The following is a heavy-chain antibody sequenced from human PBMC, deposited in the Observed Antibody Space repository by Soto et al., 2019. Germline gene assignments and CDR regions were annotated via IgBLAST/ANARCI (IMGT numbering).Heavy chain of an antibody. J-gene: IGHJ6*02. Sequence: EVQLVESGGGLVQPGGSLRLSCAASGFTFSSYWMSWVRQAPGKGLEWVANIKQDGSDKYYADSVKGRFTISRDNSKNTLYLQMNSLRAEDTAVYYCAKDQWELSELYYYGMDVWGQGTTVTVSS. V-gene: IGHV3-7*01. D-gene: IGHD1-26*01. CDR1: GFTFSSYW. CDR2: IKQDGSDK. CDR3: AKDQWELSELYYYGMDV.